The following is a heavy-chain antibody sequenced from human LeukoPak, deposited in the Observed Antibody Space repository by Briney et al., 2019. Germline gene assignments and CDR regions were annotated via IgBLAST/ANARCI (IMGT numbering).Heavy chain of an antibody. D-gene: IGHD3-22*01. V-gene: IGHV3-23*01. Sequence: GGSLRLSCAASGFTISTYAMGWVRQAPGKGLEWVSTVSGSGDDTYYADSVKGRFTISRDNSKKTLYLQMNSLRAEDTAVYYCARATDYDSGGYYIGGTFDYWGQGTLVTVSS. J-gene: IGHJ4*02. CDR2: VSGSGDDT. CDR1: GFTISTYA. CDR3: ARATDYDSGGYYIGGTFDY.